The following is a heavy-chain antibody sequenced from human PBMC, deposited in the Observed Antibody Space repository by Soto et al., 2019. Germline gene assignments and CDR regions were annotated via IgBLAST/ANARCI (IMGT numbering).Heavy chain of an antibody. J-gene: IGHJ6*02. CDR1: GDSISSSGFY. CDR2: IYYSGST. CDR3: ARDRGGYDFWSGYYRYYYYYGMDV. Sequence: PSETLSLTCAVSGDSISSSGFYWGWIRQPPGKGLEWIGYIYYSGSTNYNPSLKSRVTISVDTSKNQFSLKLSSVTAADTAVYYCARDRGGYDFWSGYYRYYYYYGMDVWGQGTTVTVAS. D-gene: IGHD3-3*01. V-gene: IGHV4-61*08.